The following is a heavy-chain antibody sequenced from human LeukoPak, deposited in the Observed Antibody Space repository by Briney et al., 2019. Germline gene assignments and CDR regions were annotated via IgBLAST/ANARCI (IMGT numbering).Heavy chain of an antibody. V-gene: IGHV1-18*01. Sequence: ASVKVSCKASGYTFTSYGISWVRQAPGQGLEWMGWISAYNGNTNYAQKLQGRVTMTTDTSTSTAYMELRSLRSNDTAVYYCARGASSSWYKGLFDYWGQGTLVTVSS. CDR1: GYTFTSYG. J-gene: IGHJ4*02. D-gene: IGHD6-13*01. CDR2: ISAYNGNT. CDR3: ARGASSSWYKGLFDY.